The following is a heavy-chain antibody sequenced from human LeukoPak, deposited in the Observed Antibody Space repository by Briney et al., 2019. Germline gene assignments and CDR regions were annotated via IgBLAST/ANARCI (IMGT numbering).Heavy chain of an antibody. CDR2: IIPIFGTA. CDR1: GGTFSSYA. CDR3: AIDQDAFSSSSPYY. V-gene: IGHV1-69*05. J-gene: IGHJ4*02. Sequence: SVKVSCKASGGTFSSYAISWVRQAPGLGLELMGRIIPIFGTANYAQKFQGRVTITTDESTSTAYMELSSLRSEDTAVYYCAIDQDAFSSSSPYYWGQGTLVTVSS. D-gene: IGHD6-6*01.